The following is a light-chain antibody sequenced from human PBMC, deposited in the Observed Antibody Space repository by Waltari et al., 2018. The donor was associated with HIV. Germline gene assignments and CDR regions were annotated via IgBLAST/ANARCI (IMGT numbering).Light chain of an antibody. CDR1: ASNIASTY. Sequence: QSVLTQPPSVSGAPGRRVTMSCSGRASNIASTYVNWYLRFPAAAPKLLHSRAHQPHSGGPDRFSGSKSGTSASLAISGLQADDEADYYCSAWDDNLSSLVLGGGTSLTVL. J-gene: IGLJ3*02. CDR2: RAH. CDR3: SAWDDNLSSLV. V-gene: IGLV1-47*01.